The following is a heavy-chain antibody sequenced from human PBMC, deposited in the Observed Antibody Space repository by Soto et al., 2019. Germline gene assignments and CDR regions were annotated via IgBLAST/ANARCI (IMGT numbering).Heavy chain of an antibody. CDR2: AHSGGRS. CDR3: GREIRGYSRALDY. Sequence: SETLSLTCSVSGDSVNSENYYWTWIRQSPGKGLEWIGYAHSGGRSDYNPSLKSRVTISLNTPVNQFSLQLTSVTAADTAVYYCGREIRGYSRALDYWGQGTLVTVSS. J-gene: IGHJ4*02. CDR1: GDSVNSENYY. V-gene: IGHV4-61*01. D-gene: IGHD5-18*01.